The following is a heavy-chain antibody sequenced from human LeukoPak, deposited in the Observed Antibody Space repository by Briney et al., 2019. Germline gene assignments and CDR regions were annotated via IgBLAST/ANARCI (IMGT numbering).Heavy chain of an antibody. CDR2: IKFDGSLA. CDR3: VTGHYDSRMYFDL. D-gene: IGHD3-16*01. CDR1: GFSFGNYA. Sequence: GGSLRLSCVASGFSFGNYAMSWVRQAPGKGLVWVSQIKFDGSLASYADSVKGRFTISRDNAKNTLYLQMNSLGIEDTAVYYCVTGHYDSRMYFDLWGRGTLVTVSS. V-gene: IGHV3-74*01. J-gene: IGHJ2*01.